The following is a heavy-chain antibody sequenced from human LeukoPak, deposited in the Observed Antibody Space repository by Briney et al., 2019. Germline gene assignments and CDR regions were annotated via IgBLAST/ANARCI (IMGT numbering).Heavy chain of an antibody. CDR1: GGTFSNYA. CDR2: IIPIFGTA. D-gene: IGHD5-24*01. Sequence: SVKVSCKASGGTFSNYAFSWVRQAPGQGLEWMGGIIPIFGTANYAQKFQGRVTITTDESTSTAYMELSSLRSEDTAVYYCARGGHYRDGYNPFDYWGQGTLVTVSS. CDR3: ARGGHYRDGYNPFDY. V-gene: IGHV1-69*05. J-gene: IGHJ4*02.